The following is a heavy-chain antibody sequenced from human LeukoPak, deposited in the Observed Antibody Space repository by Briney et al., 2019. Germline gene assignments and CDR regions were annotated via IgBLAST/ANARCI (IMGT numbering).Heavy chain of an antibody. CDR1: GGSISSYY. Sequence: SETLSLTCTVSGGSISSYYWSWIRQPPGKGLEWIGYIYYSGSTNYNPSLKSRVTISVDTSKNQFSLKLSSVTAADTAVYYCAILADRGYSSSSSAFDIWGQGTMVTVSS. J-gene: IGHJ3*02. D-gene: IGHD6-6*01. V-gene: IGHV4-59*01. CDR2: IYYSGST. CDR3: AILADRGYSSSSSAFDI.